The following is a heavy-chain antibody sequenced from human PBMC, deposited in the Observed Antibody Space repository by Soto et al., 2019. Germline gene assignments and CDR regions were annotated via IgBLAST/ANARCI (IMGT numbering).Heavy chain of an antibody. CDR3: ASLVYCSTTSCFGSSLGLVAVSPPIDY. CDR2: IYPGDSDT. CDR1: GYNFTRYW. Sequence: GESLKISCKGSGYNFTRYWIGWVRQMPGKGLEWMGIIYPGDSDTRYSPSFQGQVTISADNSISTAYLQWSSMKASDTAMYYCASLVYCSTTSCFGSSLGLVAVSPPIDYWGQGTLVTVSS. D-gene: IGHD2-2*01. J-gene: IGHJ4*02. V-gene: IGHV5-51*01.